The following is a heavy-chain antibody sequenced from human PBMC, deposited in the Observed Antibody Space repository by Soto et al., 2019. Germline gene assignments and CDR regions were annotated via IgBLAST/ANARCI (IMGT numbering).Heavy chain of an antibody. J-gene: IGHJ6*02. Sequence: QVQLQASGPGLVKPSETLSRTCTVSGGSVSSGSYYWSWIRQPTGKGLAWIGYIYYSGSTNYNPSLKSRVTISVDTSKNQFALKLSSVTAADTAVYYGARGIEGWYQGRYYYCLDVWGQGTTVTGSS. CDR2: IYYSGST. D-gene: IGHD2-2*01. CDR1: GGSVSSGSYY. V-gene: IGHV4-61*01. CDR3: ARGIEGWYQGRYYYCLDV.